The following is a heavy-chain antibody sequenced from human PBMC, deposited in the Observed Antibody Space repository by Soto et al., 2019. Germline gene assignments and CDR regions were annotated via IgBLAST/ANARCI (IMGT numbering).Heavy chain of an antibody. CDR1: GGSFSHYS. CDR2: INHSGST. D-gene: IGHD5-18*01. Sequence: SETLSLTCAVYGGSFSHYSWTWIRQPPEKEQERIGEINHSGSTYFNPSLKSRVTISVDTSKNLFSLKLTSVTAADTAVFYFARHPPDTAGNYYYYGMDVWGQGTTVTVSS. CDR3: ARHPPDTAGNYYYYGMDV. V-gene: IGHV4-34*01. J-gene: IGHJ6*02.